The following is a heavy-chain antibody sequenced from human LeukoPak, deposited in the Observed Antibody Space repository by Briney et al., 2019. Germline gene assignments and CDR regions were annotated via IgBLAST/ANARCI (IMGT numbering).Heavy chain of an antibody. V-gene: IGHV4-39*01. CDR3: ARHFPGVAVAGYYFDY. D-gene: IGHD6-19*01. J-gene: IGHJ4*02. CDR1: SGSISSSSYY. CDR2: IYYSRST. Sequence: SETLSLTCTVSSGSISSSSYYWGWIRQPPGKGLGWIGSIYYSRSTHYNPYLKSRVTISVDTSKYQFSLKLSSVTAADTAVYYCARHFPGVAVAGYYFDYWGQGTLVTVSS.